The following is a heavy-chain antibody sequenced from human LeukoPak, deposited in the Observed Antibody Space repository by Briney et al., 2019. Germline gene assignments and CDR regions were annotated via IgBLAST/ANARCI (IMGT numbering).Heavy chain of an antibody. CDR1: GFTFSNAW. CDR3: TTDSGYSYGYETYYYYYYMDV. J-gene: IGHJ6*03. V-gene: IGHV3-15*01. Sequence: GGSLRLSCAASGFTFSNAWMSWVRQAPGKGREGVGRIKSKTDGGTTDYAAPVKGRFNISRDDSKNTLYLQMNSLKTEDTAVYYCTTDSGYSYGYETYYYYYYMDVWGKGTTVTISS. CDR2: IKSKTDGGTT. D-gene: IGHD5-18*01.